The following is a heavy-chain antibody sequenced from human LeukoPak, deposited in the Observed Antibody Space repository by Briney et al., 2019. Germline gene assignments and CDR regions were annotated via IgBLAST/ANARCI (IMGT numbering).Heavy chain of an antibody. CDR1: GFSLSTSGVG. Sequence: SGPTLVKPTQTLTLTCTFSGFSLSTSGVGVGWIRQPPGKALEWLALIYWDDDKRYSPSLKSRLTITKDTSKNQVVLTMTNMDPVDTATYYCAHCEEMATPGAFDIWGQGTMVTVSS. J-gene: IGHJ3*02. CDR3: AHCEEMATPGAFDI. V-gene: IGHV2-5*02. D-gene: IGHD5-24*01. CDR2: IYWDDDK.